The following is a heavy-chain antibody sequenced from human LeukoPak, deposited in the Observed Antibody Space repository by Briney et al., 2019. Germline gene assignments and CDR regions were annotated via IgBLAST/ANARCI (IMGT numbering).Heavy chain of an antibody. CDR2: IDPSDSYT. Sequence: GESLKISCKGSGYSFTSYWISWVGQMPGKGLEWMGRIDPSDSYTNYSPSFQGHVTISADKSISTAYLQWSSLKASDTAMYYCAGAGIAVAGNAEYFQHWGQGTLVTVSS. D-gene: IGHD6-19*01. CDR3: AGAGIAVAGNAEYFQH. V-gene: IGHV5-10-1*01. CDR1: GYSFTSYW. J-gene: IGHJ1*01.